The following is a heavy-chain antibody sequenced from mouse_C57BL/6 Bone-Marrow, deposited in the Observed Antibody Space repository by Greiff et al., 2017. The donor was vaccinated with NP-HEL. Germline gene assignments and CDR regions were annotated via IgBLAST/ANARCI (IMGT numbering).Heavy chain of an antibody. Sequence: EVQRVESGGGLVQSGRSLRLSCATSGFTFSDFYMEWVRQAPGKGLEWIAASRNKANDYTTEYSASVKGRFIVSRDTSQSILYLQMNALRAEDTAIYYCARDARNSSWFAYWGQGTLVTVSA. V-gene: IGHV7-1*01. CDR2: SRNKANDYTT. CDR1: GFTFSDFY. CDR3: ARDARNSSWFAY. D-gene: IGHD2-1*01. J-gene: IGHJ3*01.